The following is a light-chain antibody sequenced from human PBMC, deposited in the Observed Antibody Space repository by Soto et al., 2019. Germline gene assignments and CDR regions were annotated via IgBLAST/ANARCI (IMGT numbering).Light chain of an antibody. J-gene: IGKJ1*01. CDR3: LQDYNYPRT. V-gene: IGKV1-6*01. CDR2: AAS. CDR1: QGMSND. Sequence: AIQMTQSPSSLSASVGDRVTITCRASQGMSNDLGWYQQKPGKAPNLLIYAASNLESGVPSRFSGSGSGTDFTLTISSLQPEDFATYYCLQDYNYPRTFGQGTKVEIK.